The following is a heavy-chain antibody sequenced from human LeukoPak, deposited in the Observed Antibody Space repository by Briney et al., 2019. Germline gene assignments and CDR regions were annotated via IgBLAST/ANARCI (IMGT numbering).Heavy chain of an antibody. J-gene: IGHJ4*02. CDR2: ISADGGRT. Sequence: PGGSLRLSCAASGFNFDAYALHWVRQAPGKGLQWVSLISADGGRTYYGDSVKGRFTISRDNSKNSLYLQMNSLTTEDTAFYYCAKDKAGTIVWYGRWAIGLFDYWGQGTLLTVSS. D-gene: IGHD3-10*01. CDR3: AKDKAGTIVWYGRWAIGLFDY. V-gene: IGHV3-43*02. CDR1: GFNFDAYA.